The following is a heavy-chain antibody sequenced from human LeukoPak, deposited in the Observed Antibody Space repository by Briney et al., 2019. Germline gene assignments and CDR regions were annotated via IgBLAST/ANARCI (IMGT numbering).Heavy chain of an antibody. CDR2: ISGSGGST. V-gene: IGHV3-23*01. J-gene: IGHJ4*02. Sequence: PGGSLRLSCAASGFTFSNYPMSWVRQAPGKGLEWVSAISGSGGSTYYADSVKGRFTISRDNSKNTLYLQMNSLRAEDTAVYYCAKDGWNFWRLALLFDYWGQGTLVTVSS. D-gene: IGHD3-3*01. CDR3: AKDGWNFWRLALLFDY. CDR1: GFTFSNYP.